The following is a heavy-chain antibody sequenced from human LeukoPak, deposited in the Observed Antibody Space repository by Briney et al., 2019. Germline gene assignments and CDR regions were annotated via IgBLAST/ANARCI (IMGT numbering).Heavy chain of an antibody. CDR3: ATGHCNTSSCYYYYMDV. J-gene: IGHJ6*03. CDR2: FDPEDGES. CDR1: GYTLRELS. Sequence: ASVKVSCKVSGYTLRELSMHWVRQAPAKGLQWMGVFDPEDGESIIAQKFQGRLTMTEDTSTDTAYMGLSSLTSEDTAMYYCATGHCNTSSCYYYYMDVWGKGTTVTVSS. D-gene: IGHD2/OR15-2a*01. V-gene: IGHV1-24*01.